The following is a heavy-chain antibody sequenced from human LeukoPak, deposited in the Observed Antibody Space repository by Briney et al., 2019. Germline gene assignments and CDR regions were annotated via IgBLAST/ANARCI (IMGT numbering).Heavy chain of an antibody. CDR3: ARLKTGSYNWFDP. J-gene: IGHJ5*02. CDR1: GYTFTGYY. Sequence: GESLKVSCKASGYTFTGYYMHWVRQAPGQGLEWMGWINPNSGGTNYAQKFQGRVTMTRDTSISTAYMELSRLRSDDTAVYYCARLKTGSYNWFDPWGQGTLVTVSS. V-gene: IGHV1-2*02. D-gene: IGHD1-14*01. CDR2: INPNSGGT.